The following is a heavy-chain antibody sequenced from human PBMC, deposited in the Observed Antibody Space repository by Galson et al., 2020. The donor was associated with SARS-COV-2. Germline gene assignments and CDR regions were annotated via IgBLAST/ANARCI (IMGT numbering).Heavy chain of an antibody. Sequence: SVKVSCKASGGTFSSYAISWVRQAPGQGLEWMGGIIPIFGTANYAQKFQGRVTMTRDTSTSTVYMELSSLRSEDTAVYYCARDLTTVTTTYYYYGMDVWGQGTTVTVSS. CDR3: ARDLTTVTTTYYYYGMDV. J-gene: IGHJ6*02. CDR2: IIPIFGTA. V-gene: IGHV1-69*05. CDR1: GGTFSSYA. D-gene: IGHD4-17*01.